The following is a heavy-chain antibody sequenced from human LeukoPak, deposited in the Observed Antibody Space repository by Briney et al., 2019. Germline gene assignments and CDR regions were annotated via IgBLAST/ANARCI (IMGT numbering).Heavy chain of an antibody. J-gene: IGHJ6*03. CDR3: ARDLYYYGSGSYYNSPSYYYYMDV. Sequence: PSETLSHTCTVSGGSISSYYWSWIRQPAGKGLEWIGRIYTSGSTNYNPSLKSRVTMSVDTSKNQFSLKLSSVTAADTAVYYCARDLYYYGSGSYYNSPSYYYYMDVWGKGTTVTVSS. V-gene: IGHV4-4*07. CDR1: GGSISSYY. CDR2: IYTSGST. D-gene: IGHD3-10*01.